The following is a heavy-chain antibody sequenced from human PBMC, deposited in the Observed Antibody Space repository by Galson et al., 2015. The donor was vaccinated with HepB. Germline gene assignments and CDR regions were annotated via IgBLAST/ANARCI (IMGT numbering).Heavy chain of an antibody. CDR1: GFNFSLYC. V-gene: IGHV3-21*01. Sequence: SLRLSCAASGFNFSLYCMNWVRQAPGKGLEWVSSISSSGSYIYYGDSVKGRCTVSRDSAKTSVYLQMNSLRGDDTAVYYCARALPSGIRGGRVFDHWGQGTLVTVSS. CDR2: ISSSGSYI. D-gene: IGHD3-10*01. J-gene: IGHJ4*02. CDR3: ARALPSGIRGGRVFDH.